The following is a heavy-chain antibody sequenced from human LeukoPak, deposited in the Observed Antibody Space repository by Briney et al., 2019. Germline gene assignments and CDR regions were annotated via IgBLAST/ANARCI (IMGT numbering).Heavy chain of an antibody. Sequence: QAGGSLRLSCAASGFTFSSYAMHWVRQAPGKGLEWVAVISYDGSNKYYADSVKGRFTISRDNSKNTLYLQMNSLRAEDTAVYYCARDLGDLKFFDYWGQGTLVTVSS. D-gene: IGHD2-21*02. CDR1: GFTFSSYA. CDR2: ISYDGSNK. V-gene: IGHV3-30*04. J-gene: IGHJ4*02. CDR3: ARDLGDLKFFDY.